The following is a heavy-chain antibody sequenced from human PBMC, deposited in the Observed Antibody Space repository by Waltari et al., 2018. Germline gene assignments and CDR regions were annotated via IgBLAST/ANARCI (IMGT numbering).Heavy chain of an antibody. J-gene: IGHJ6*02. D-gene: IGHD3-3*01. CDR1: GGSFSGYY. V-gene: IGHV4-34*01. CDR2: INHSGST. CDR3: ARDPLLRFLEWAASGGMDV. Sequence: QVQLQQWGAGLLKPSETLSLTCAVYGGSFSGYYWSWIRQPPGKGLEWIGEINHSGSTDYNPALKSRVTISVDTSKNQFSPKLSSVTAADTAVYYCARDPLLRFLEWAASGGMDVWGQGTTVTVSS.